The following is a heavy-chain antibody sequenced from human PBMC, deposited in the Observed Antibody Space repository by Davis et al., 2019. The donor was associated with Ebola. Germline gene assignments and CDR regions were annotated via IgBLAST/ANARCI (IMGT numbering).Heavy chain of an antibody. Sequence: GESLKISCAASGFTFSSYGMHWVRQAPGKGLEWVAVISYDGSNKYYADSVKGRFTISRDNSKNTLYLQMNSLRAGDTAVYYCAKAGDIVVVVAAAFDIWGQGTMVTVS. CDR3: AKAGDIVVVVAAAFDI. D-gene: IGHD2-15*01. CDR2: ISYDGSNK. V-gene: IGHV3-30*18. CDR1: GFTFSSYG. J-gene: IGHJ3*02.